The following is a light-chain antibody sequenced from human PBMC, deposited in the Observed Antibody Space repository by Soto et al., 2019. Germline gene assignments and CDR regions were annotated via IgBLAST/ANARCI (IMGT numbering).Light chain of an antibody. V-gene: IGKV3-11*01. CDR1: QSVSSY. CDR2: DAS. Sequence: EIVLTQSPATLSLSPGERATLSCRASQSVSSYLAWYQQKPGQAPRLLIYDASNRATGIPARFSGSGSGTDFTLTISSLEPEDLAVYYCQQRSNWLWTFGQWTKVEIK. CDR3: QQRSNWLWT. J-gene: IGKJ1*01.